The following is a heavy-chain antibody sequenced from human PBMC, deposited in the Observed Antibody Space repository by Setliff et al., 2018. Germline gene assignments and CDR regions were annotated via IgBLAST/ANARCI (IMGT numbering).Heavy chain of an antibody. CDR1: GFTLNNYA. Sequence: GGSLRLSCAASGFTLNNYAMSWVRQAPGKGLEWVSIISASGGTTYYADSVKGRFTISSDNSKNTVFLQMNSLTTDDTAVYYCAKVDQFDLEGLDYWGQGALVTVSS. D-gene: IGHD3-9*01. CDR2: ISASGGTT. CDR3: AKVDQFDLEGLDY. J-gene: IGHJ4*02. V-gene: IGHV3-23*01.